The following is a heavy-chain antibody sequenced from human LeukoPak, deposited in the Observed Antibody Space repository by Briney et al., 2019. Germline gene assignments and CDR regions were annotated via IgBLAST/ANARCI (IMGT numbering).Heavy chain of an antibody. Sequence: SETLSLTCAVSGESFSGYYWSWIRQPPGKGLEWIGQINHSGSTNYNPSLKSRVTISVDTTKNQFSLKLSSVTAADTAVYYCARVESGWFDPWGQGTLVTVSS. CDR2: INHSGST. CDR1: GESFSGYY. CDR3: ARVESGWFDP. D-gene: IGHD2/OR15-2a*01. J-gene: IGHJ5*02. V-gene: IGHV4-34*01.